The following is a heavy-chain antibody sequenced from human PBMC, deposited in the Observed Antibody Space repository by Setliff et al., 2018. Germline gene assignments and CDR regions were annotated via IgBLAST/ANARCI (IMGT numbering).Heavy chain of an antibody. J-gene: IGHJ6*02. CDR3: ARGLGYCSSTSCLSYGMDV. CDR1: GYTFTSYA. Sequence: GASVKVSCKASGYTFTSYAMHWVRQAPGQRLEWMGWINAGNGNTKYSQKFQGRVTITRDTSASTAYMELSSLRSEGTAVYYCARGLGYCSSTSCLSYGMDVWGQGTTVTVSS. CDR2: INAGNGNT. D-gene: IGHD2-2*01. V-gene: IGHV1-3*01.